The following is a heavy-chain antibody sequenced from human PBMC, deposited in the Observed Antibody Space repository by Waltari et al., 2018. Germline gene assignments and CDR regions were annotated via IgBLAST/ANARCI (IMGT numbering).Heavy chain of an antibody. CDR1: GGSISSYY. Sequence: QVQLQESGPGLVKPSETLSLTCTVSGGSISSYYWSWIRQPPGKGLEWIVYIYYSGSTNHNPSLKGRVTISVDTSKNQFSLKLSSVTAADTAVYYCARGGTYYDFWSGYYSTFFDYWGQGTLVTVSS. CDR2: IYYSGST. V-gene: IGHV4-59*01. D-gene: IGHD3-3*01. J-gene: IGHJ4*02. CDR3: ARGGTYYDFWSGYYSTFFDY.